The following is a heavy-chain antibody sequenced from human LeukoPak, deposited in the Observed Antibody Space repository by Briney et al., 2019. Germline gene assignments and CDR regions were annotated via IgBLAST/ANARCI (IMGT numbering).Heavy chain of an antibody. CDR2: ISYDASNK. V-gene: IGHV3-30-3*01. D-gene: IGHD6-13*01. CDR1: GFTFSSYA. Sequence: PGGSLRLSCAGSGFTFSSYAMHWVRQAPGKGLEWLSVISYDASNKYYADSVKGRFTISRDNSKNTLYLQMNSLRTDDTAVYYCTRDPLSRSQRGYFDYWGQGTLVTVSS. J-gene: IGHJ4*02. CDR3: TRDPLSRSQRGYFDY.